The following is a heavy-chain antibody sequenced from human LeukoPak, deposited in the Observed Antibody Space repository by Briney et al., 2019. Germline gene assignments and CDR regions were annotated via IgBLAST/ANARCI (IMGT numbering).Heavy chain of an antibody. J-gene: IGHJ4*02. V-gene: IGHV3-13*04. CDR2: IGTAGDT. D-gene: IGHD6-19*01. CDR3: ARAGYSSGWYDY. CDR1: GFTFSSYD. Sequence: GGSLRLSCAACGFTFSSYDMHWVRQATGKGLEWVSAIGTAGDTYYPGSVKGRFTISRENAKNSLYLQMNSLRAGDTAVYYCARAGYSSGWYDYWGQGTLVTVSS.